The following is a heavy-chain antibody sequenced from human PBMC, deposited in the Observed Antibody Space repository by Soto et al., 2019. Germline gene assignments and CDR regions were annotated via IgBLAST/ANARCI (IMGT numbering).Heavy chain of an antibody. D-gene: IGHD3-9*01. J-gene: IGHJ4*02. CDR3: ARFALRYLVDY. CDR2: IKQDGSEK. CDR1: GFTFSSYW. V-gene: IGHV3-7*01. Sequence: EVQLVESGGGLVQPGGSLRLSCAASGFTFSSYWMSWVRQAPGKGLKWVANIKQDGSEKYYVDSVKGRFTISRDNAKNSLYLQMNSLRAEDTAVYYCARFALRYLVDYWGQGTLVTVSS.